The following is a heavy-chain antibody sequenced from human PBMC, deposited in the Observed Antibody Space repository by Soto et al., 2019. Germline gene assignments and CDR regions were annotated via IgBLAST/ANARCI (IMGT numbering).Heavy chain of an antibody. CDR2: ISAYNGNT. V-gene: IGHV1-18*01. D-gene: IGHD2-21*02. J-gene: IGHJ5*02. Sequence: GASVKVSCKASGYTFTSYGISWVRQAPGQGLEWMGWISAYNGNTNYAQKLQGRVTMTTDTSTSTAYMELRSLRSDDTAVYYCARAYCGGDCYSEGPDNWFDPWGQGTLVTVSS. CDR1: GYTFTSYG. CDR3: ARAYCGGDCYSEGPDNWFDP.